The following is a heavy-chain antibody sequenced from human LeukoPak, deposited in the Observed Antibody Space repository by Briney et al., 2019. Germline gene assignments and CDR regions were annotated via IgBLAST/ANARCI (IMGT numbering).Heavy chain of an antibody. J-gene: IGHJ6*02. CDR2: ISYDGSNK. CDR3: ARDTLYYDILTGYRYYYYGMDV. CDR1: GFTFSSYA. D-gene: IGHD3-9*01. Sequence: GGSLRLSCAASGFTFSSYAMHWVRQAPGKGLEWVAVISYDGSNKYYADSVKGRFTISRDNSKNTLYLQMNSLRAEDTAVYYCARDTLYYDILTGYRYYYYGMDVWGQKTTVTVSS. V-gene: IGHV3-30-3*01.